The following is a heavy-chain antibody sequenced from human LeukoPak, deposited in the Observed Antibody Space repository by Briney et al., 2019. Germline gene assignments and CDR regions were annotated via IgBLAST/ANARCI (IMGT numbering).Heavy chain of an antibody. CDR3: ARVPSTIDAFDI. D-gene: IGHD5-24*01. Sequence: SETLSLTCTVSGGSISSYYWTWIRQPSGQGLECIGYISYSGSTNYSPSLKSRVTISVDTSKNQFSLKLSSVTAADTAVYYCARVPSTIDAFDIWGQGTMVTVSS. CDR1: GGSISSYY. CDR2: ISYSGST. V-gene: IGHV4-59*08. J-gene: IGHJ3*02.